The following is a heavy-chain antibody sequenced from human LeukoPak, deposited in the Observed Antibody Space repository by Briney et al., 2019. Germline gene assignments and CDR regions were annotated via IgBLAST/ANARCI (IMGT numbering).Heavy chain of an antibody. D-gene: IGHD3-22*01. CDR1: GGTFISYA. CDR2: IIPIFGTA. CDR3: ASGGYYYDSSGYLEY. J-gene: IGHJ4*02. V-gene: IGHV1-69*05. Sequence: GASVKVSCKASGGTFISYAISWVRQAPGQGLEWMGRIIPIFGTANYAQKFQGRVTITTDESTSKAYMELSSLRSEDTAVYYCASGGYYYDSSGYLEYWGQGTLVTVSS.